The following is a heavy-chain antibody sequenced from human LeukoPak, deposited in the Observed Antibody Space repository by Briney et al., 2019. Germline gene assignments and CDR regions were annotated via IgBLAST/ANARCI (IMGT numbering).Heavy chain of an antibody. J-gene: IGHJ3*02. D-gene: IGHD3-9*01. CDR1: GYTFTSYY. CDR2: INPSGGST. V-gene: IGHV1-46*01. Sequence: ASVKVSRKASGYTFTSYYMHWVRQAPGQGLEWMGIINPSGGSTSYAQKFQGRVTMTRDMSTSTVYMELSSLRSEDTAVYYCARRKYYDILTGYSSDAFDIWGQGTMVTVSS. CDR3: ARRKYYDILTGYSSDAFDI.